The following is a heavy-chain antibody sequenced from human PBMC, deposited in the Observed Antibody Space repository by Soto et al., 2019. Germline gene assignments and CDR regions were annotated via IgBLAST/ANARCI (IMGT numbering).Heavy chain of an antibody. V-gene: IGHV3-23*01. CDR2: ISSSGGST. D-gene: IGHD1-7*01. CDR1: GFTFSSYA. Sequence: GGSLRLSCAASGFTFSSYAMSWVRQAPGKGLEWVSTISSSGGSTHYADSVKGRFTISRDNSKNTLYLQMNSLRAEDTAVYYCAQGPDWNYFPGYAFDIWGQGTMVTVSS. CDR3: AQGPDWNYFPGYAFDI. J-gene: IGHJ3*02.